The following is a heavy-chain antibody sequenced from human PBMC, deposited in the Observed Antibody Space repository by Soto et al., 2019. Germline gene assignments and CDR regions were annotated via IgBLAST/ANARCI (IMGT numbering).Heavy chain of an antibody. CDR3: AREGGMSRIVVYYDYGMDV. V-gene: IGHV1-69*12. J-gene: IGHJ6*02. D-gene: IGHD3-22*01. CDR1: GGTFSSYA. CDR2: IIPIFGTA. Sequence: QVQLVQSGAEVKKPGSSVKVSCKASGGTFSSYAISWVRQAPGQGLEWMGGIIPIFGTANYAQKFQGRVTITADESTSRAYMERVSLRYEDTAVCYCAREGGMSRIVVYYDYGMDVWGQGTTVTVSS.